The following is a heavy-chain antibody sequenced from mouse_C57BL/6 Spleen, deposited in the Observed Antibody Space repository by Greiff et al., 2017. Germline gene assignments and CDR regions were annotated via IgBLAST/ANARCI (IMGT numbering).Heavy chain of an antibody. CDR1: GYAFSSSW. D-gene: IGHD1-1*02. Sequence: ESGPELVKPGASVKISCKASGYAFSSSWMNWVKQRPGKGLEWIGRIYPGDGDTNYNGKFKGKATLTADKSSSTAYMQLSSLTSEDSAVYFCARGGGSRDAMDYWGQGTSVTVSS. J-gene: IGHJ4*01. V-gene: IGHV1-82*01. CDR2: IYPGDGDT. CDR3: ARGGGSRDAMDY.